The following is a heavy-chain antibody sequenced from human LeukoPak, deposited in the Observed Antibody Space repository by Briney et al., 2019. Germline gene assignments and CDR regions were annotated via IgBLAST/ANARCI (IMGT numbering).Heavy chain of an antibody. V-gene: IGHV3-23*01. D-gene: IGHD6-19*01. Sequence: GGSLRLSCVASGFTFSHYSMNWVRQAPGKGLEWVSGIRGSGGSTYYADSVKGRFTIPRDNSKNTLYLQMNSLRVEDTAVYYCAKWSSGWYPEHYFDYWGQGTLVTVSS. CDR3: AKWSSGWYPEHYFDY. CDR1: GFTFSHYS. CDR2: IRGSGGST. J-gene: IGHJ4*02.